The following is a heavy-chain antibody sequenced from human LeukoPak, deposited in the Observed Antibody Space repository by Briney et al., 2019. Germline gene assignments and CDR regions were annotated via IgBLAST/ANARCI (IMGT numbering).Heavy chain of an antibody. Sequence: SETLSLTCPVSGGSISSNSYYWGWIRQPPGKGLEWIGSIYYSGSTYYNPSLKSRVTMSVDTSKNQFSLKLSSVTAADTAVYYCARHGGRHPFDYWGQGTLVSVST. CDR3: ARHGGRHPFDY. CDR2: IYYSGST. J-gene: IGHJ4*02. V-gene: IGHV4-39*01. D-gene: IGHD2-15*01. CDR1: GGSISSNSYY.